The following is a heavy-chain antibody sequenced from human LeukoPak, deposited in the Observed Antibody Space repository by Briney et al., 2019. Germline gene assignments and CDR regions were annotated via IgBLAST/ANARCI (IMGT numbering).Heavy chain of an antibody. V-gene: IGHV1-24*01. D-gene: IGHD1-26*01. CDR2: FDPEDGET. CDR3: ATEKIVGAYSTWFDP. CDR1: GYTLTELS. Sequence: ASVKVSCKVSGYTLTELSMHWVRQAPGKGLEWMGGFDPEDGETIYAQKFQGRVTMTEDTSTDTACMELSSLRSEDTAVYYCATEKIVGAYSTWFDPWGQGTLVTVSS. J-gene: IGHJ5*02.